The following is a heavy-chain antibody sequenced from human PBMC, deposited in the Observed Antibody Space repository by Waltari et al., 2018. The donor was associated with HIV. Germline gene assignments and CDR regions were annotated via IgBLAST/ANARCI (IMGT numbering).Heavy chain of an antibody. J-gene: IGHJ4*02. CDR1: KYTFASYG. V-gene: IGHV1-3*04. D-gene: IGHD5-12*01. CDR3: ARELRFDIVFDY. CDR2: INTGDGST. Sequence: QVQLVQSGAEMRKPGASVKVSCTASKYTFASYGIHWLRQAPGQRLEWMGWINTGDGSTKYSQKFQGRVTITRDTSASTAYMQLSSLRSEDTAIYYCARELRFDIVFDYWGQGTLVIVSS.